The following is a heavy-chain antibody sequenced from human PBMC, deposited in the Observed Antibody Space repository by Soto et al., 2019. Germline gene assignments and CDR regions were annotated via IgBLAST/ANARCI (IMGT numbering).Heavy chain of an antibody. CDR1: GFTFSSYG. CDR3: AKGEMATHPTNAFDI. D-gene: IGHD3-16*01. CDR2: ISYDGSNK. V-gene: IGHV3-30*18. Sequence: LKISCAASGFTFSSYGMHWVRQAPGKGLEWVAVISYDGSNKYYADSVKGRFTISRDNSKNTLYLQMNSLRAEDTAVYYCAKGEMATHPTNAFDIWGQGTMVTVSS. J-gene: IGHJ3*02.